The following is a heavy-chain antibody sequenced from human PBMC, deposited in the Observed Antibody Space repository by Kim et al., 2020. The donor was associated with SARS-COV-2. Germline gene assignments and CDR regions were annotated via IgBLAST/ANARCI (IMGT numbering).Heavy chain of an antibody. J-gene: IGHJ6*02. Sequence: ASVKVSCKASGYTFTGYYMHWVRQAPGQGLEWMGWINPNSGGTNYAQKFQGRVTMTRDTSISTAYMELSRLRSDDTAVYYCAREKFKGSIAARQTYYYYYGMDVWGQGTTVTVSS. D-gene: IGHD6-6*01. CDR1: GYTFTGYY. CDR2: INPNSGGT. CDR3: AREKFKGSIAARQTYYYYYGMDV. V-gene: IGHV1-2*02.